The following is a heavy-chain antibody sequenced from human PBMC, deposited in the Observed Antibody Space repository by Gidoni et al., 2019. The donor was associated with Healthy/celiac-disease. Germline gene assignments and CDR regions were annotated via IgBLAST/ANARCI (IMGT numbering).Heavy chain of an antibody. CDR1: GFTFTSSA. J-gene: IGHJ4*02. CDR3: AADPLRGGATDY. Sequence: QMQLGQSGPEGKKPGTSVKVSCKASGFTFTSSAMQWVRPARGQRLEWIGWIVVGSGNTNYAQKFQERVTITRDMSTSTAYMELSSLRSEDTAVYYCAADPLRGGATDYWGQGTLVTVSS. D-gene: IGHD3-16*01. V-gene: IGHV1-58*02. CDR2: IVVGSGNT.